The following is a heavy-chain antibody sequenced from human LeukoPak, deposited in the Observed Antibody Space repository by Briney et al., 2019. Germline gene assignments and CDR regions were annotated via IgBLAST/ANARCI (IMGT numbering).Heavy chain of an antibody. CDR1: GYTFTGYY. J-gene: IGHJ6*03. Sequence: ASVKVSCEASGYTFTGYYMHWVRQAPGQGLEWMGWINPNSGGTNYAQKFQGRVTMTRDTSISTAYMELSRLRSDDTAVYYCARAGYCTNGVCYRGSYYYYMDVWGKGTTVTVSS. V-gene: IGHV1-2*02. CDR2: INPNSGGT. CDR3: ARAGYCTNGVCYRGSYYYYMDV. D-gene: IGHD2-8*01.